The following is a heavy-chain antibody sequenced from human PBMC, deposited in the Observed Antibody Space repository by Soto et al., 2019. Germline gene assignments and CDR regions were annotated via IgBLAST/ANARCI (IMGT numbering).Heavy chain of an antibody. CDR2: ISANNGNT. CDR3: AREKGYGGNVPYCYCGMDV. Sequence: QVQLVQSGAEVKKPGASVKVSCKASGYTFTSYGISWVRQAPGQGLEWMGWISANNGNTNYAQKLQGRVTMTTDTSPSTAYMELRSLRSDDMAVYYCAREKGYGGNVPYCYCGMDVWGQGTTVTVS. D-gene: IGHD4-17*01. J-gene: IGHJ6*02. V-gene: IGHV1-18*03. CDR1: GYTFTSYG.